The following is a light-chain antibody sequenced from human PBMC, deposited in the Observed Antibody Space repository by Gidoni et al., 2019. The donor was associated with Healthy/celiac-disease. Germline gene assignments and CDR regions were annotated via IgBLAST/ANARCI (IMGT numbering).Light chain of an antibody. J-gene: IGKJ1*01. CDR3: QQSYSTPKWT. CDR2: AAS. V-gene: IGKV1-39*01. CDR1: QSISSY. Sequence: DIQMTQSPSSLSASVGDRVTILTCRASQSISSYLNWYQQKPGKAPKLLIYAASSLQSGVPSRFSGSGSGTDFTLTISSLQPEDFATYYCQQSYSTPKWTFGQGTKVEIK.